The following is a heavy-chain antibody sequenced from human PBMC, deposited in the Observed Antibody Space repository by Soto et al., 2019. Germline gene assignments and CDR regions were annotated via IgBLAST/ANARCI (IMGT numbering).Heavy chain of an antibody. CDR2: INPSGGST. J-gene: IGHJ4*02. CDR3: ARPRYQMTPPFDY. D-gene: IGHD2-2*01. Sequence: GASVKVSCKASGYTFTSYYMHWVRQAPGQGLEWMGIINPSGGSTSYAQKFQGRVTMTRDTSTSTAYMELSSLRSEDTAVYSCARPRYQMTPPFDYWGQGTLVTVSS. V-gene: IGHV1-46*01. CDR1: GYTFTSYY.